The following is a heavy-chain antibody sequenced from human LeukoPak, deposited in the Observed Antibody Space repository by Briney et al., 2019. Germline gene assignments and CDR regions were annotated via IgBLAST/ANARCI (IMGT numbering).Heavy chain of an antibody. CDR2: ITSRSSAI. Sequence: GGSLRLSCAASGFTFSDYYMSWIRQAPGKGLEWVSYITSRSSAIYYADSVKGRFTISRDNAKNSTYLQMNRLRAEDTGVYYCARVRGSYHFDYWGQGTLVTVSS. D-gene: IGHD1-26*01. V-gene: IGHV3-11*04. CDR1: GFTFSDYY. CDR3: ARVRGSYHFDY. J-gene: IGHJ4*02.